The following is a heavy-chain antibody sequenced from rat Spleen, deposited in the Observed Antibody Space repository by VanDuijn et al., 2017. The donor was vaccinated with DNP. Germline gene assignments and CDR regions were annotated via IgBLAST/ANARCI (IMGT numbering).Heavy chain of an antibody. CDR2: LSFDGSKT. CDR3: TTDYYSSGY. Sequence: EVKLVESGGDLVQPGRSLKLSCSASGFIFSDYYMAWVRQSPSKGLEWVASLSFDGSKTYYRDSVRGRFTISRDNAKSSLYLQMDSLRSEDTATYYCTTDYYSSGYWGQGTLVTVSS. D-gene: IGHD1-2*01. CDR1: GFIFSDYY. J-gene: IGHJ3*01. V-gene: IGHV5-20*01.